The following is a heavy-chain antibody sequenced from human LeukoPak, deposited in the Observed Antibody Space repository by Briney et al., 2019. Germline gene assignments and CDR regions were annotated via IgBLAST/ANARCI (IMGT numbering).Heavy chain of an antibody. Sequence: GGSLRLSCAASGFTFSSYQMSWVRQAPGEGLERVANIKEDGNERYYLDSVKGRFTISRDNAKNSLYLQMNSLRAEDTAVYYCARGSSTHGEYYFDYWGQGTLVTVSS. D-gene: IGHD2-2*01. J-gene: IGHJ4*02. CDR3: ARGSSTHGEYYFDY. CDR1: GFTFSSYQ. CDR2: IKEDGNER. V-gene: IGHV3-7*01.